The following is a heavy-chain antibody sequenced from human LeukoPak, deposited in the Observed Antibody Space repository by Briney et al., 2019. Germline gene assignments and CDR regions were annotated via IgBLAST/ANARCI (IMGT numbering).Heavy chain of an antibody. D-gene: IGHD3-22*01. J-gene: IGHJ4*02. Sequence: PGGSLRLSCAASGFTFSNYAMNWVSQAPGKGLEWVSSISGSSTDIYYADSVKGRFTISRDNAKNSLYLQINSLRAEDTAIYYCARRGYYDSSGYDYWGQGTLVTVSS. CDR3: ARRGYYDSSGYDY. CDR1: GFTFSNYA. V-gene: IGHV3-21*01. CDR2: ISGSSTDI.